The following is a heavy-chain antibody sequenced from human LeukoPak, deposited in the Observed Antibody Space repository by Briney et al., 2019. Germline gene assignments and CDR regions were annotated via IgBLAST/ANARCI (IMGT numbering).Heavy chain of an antibody. CDR1: GGFISSYY. CDR2: IYYSGST. Sequence: SETLSLTCTVSGGFISSYYWSWIRQPPGKGLEWIGYIYYSGSTNYNPSLKSRVTISVDTSKNQFSLKLSSVTAADTAVYYCARRGSYYDILTGYSYYFDYWGQGTLVTVSS. J-gene: IGHJ4*02. D-gene: IGHD3-9*01. V-gene: IGHV4-59*01. CDR3: ARRGSYYDILTGYSYYFDY.